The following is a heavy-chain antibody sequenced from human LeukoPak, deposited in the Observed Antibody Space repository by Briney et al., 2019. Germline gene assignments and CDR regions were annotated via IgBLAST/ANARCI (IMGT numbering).Heavy chain of an antibody. Sequence: SETLSLTCAVYGGSFSGYYWSWIRQPPGKGLEWIGEINHSGSTNYNLSLKSRVTMSVDTSKNQFSLKLSSVTAADTAVYYCARRPMVRGVFDYWGQGTLVTVSS. D-gene: IGHD3-10*01. CDR1: GGSFSGYY. V-gene: IGHV4-34*01. CDR3: ARRPMVRGVFDY. J-gene: IGHJ4*02. CDR2: INHSGST.